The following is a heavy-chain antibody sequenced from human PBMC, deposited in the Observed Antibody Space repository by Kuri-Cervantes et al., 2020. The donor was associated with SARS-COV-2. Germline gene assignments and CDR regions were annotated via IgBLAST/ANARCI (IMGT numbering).Heavy chain of an antibody. J-gene: IGHJ3*02. V-gene: IGHV1-18*04. Sequence: SVKVSCKASGYTFRNYGISWVGQAPGQGLGWMGWISAYNGNRKYGQKIQGRVTMTTDTSTSTAYMELRSLRSDDTAVYYCARSTPFRRLGVISQGGAFDIWGQGTMVTVSS. CDR2: ISAYNGNR. D-gene: IGHD3-22*01. CDR3: ARSTPFRRLGVISQGGAFDI. CDR1: GYTFRNYG.